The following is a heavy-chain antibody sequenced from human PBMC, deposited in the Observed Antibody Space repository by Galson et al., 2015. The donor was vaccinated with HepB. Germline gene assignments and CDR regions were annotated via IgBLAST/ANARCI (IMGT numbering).Heavy chain of an antibody. CDR2: ISSSSSYI. J-gene: IGHJ4*02. V-gene: IGHV3-21*01. Sequence: SLRLSCAASGFTFSSYSMNWVRQAPGKGLEWVSSISSSSSYIYYADSVKGRFTISRDNAKNSLYLQMNSLRAEDTAVYYCARELFGGSSPPFDYWGQGTLVTVSS. CDR3: ARELFGGSSPPFDY. D-gene: IGHD1-26*01. CDR1: GFTFSSYS.